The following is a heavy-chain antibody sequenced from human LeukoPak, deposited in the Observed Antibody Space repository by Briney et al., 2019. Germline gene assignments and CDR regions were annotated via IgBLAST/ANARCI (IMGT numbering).Heavy chain of an antibody. J-gene: IGHJ4*02. CDR1: GYSITSSSW. V-gene: IGHV4-28*01. CDR3: ARKENVYYYFDY. Sequence: TTSETLSLTCAVSGYSITSSSWWGWIRQPPGKGLEWIGYIYHSGTTYYNPPLQSRVTMSVDTSKNQFSLKLSSVTAVDTAVYYCARKENVYYYFDYWGQGTLVTVSS. D-gene: IGHD3-10*01. CDR2: IYHSGTT.